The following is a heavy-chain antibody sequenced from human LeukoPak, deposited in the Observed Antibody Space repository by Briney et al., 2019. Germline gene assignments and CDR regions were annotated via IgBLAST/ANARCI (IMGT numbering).Heavy chain of an antibody. J-gene: IGHJ6*03. Sequence: GGSLRLSCAASGFTFSGSAMHWVRQAPGKGLEWVSYISSSSGNIYYADSVKGRFTISRDNAKTSLYLQMNSLRAEDTALYYCARDRGGIGYYMDVWGKGTTVTVSS. D-gene: IGHD3-16*02. V-gene: IGHV3-48*01. CDR3: ARDRGGIGYYMDV. CDR1: GFTFSGSA. CDR2: ISSSSGNI.